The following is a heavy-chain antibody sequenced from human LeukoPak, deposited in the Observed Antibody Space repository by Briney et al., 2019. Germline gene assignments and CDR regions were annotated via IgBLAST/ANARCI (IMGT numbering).Heavy chain of an antibody. CDR3: ARAQKWWLLDY. CDR2: INTDTGNP. D-gene: IGHD5-12*01. V-gene: IGHV7-4-1*02. Sequence: ASVKVSCKASGYTFTSYGVNWVRQAPGQGLEWMGWINTDTGNPTYAQALTGQLVFSLDTSVNTAYLQISSLKAEDTAFYYCARAQKWWLLDYWGQGTLVTVSS. CDR1: GYTFTSYG. J-gene: IGHJ4*02.